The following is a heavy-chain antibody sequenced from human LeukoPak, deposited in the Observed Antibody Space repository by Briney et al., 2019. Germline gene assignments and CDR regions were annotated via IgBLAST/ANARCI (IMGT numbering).Heavy chain of an antibody. CDR3: ARGQVTAAGHDY. J-gene: IGHJ4*02. CDR1: GFTFSTYA. D-gene: IGHD6-13*01. V-gene: IGHV3-23*01. Sequence: GGSLRLSCAASGFTFSTYAVNWVRQAPGKGLEWVSTISGSGDSAYYADSVKGRFTISRDNSKDTLYLQMSSVRVDDTAVYYCARGQVTAAGHDYWGQGTLVTVSS. CDR2: ISGSGDSA.